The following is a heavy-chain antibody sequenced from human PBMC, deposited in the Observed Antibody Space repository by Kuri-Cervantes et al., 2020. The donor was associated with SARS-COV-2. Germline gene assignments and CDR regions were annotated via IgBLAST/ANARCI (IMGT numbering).Heavy chain of an antibody. Sequence: GESLKISCAASGFTFSSYSTNWVRQAPGKGLEWVSSISSSSSYIYYADSVKGRFTISRDNAKNSLYLQMNSLRAEDTAVYYCARDSSSPFDYWGQGTLVTVSS. J-gene: IGHJ4*02. CDR2: ISSSSSYI. CDR1: GFTFSSYS. D-gene: IGHD6-6*01. V-gene: IGHV3-21*01. CDR3: ARDSSSPFDY.